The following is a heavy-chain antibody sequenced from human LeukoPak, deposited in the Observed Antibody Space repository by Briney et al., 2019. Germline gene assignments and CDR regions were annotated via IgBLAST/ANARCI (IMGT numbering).Heavy chain of an antibody. CDR1: GFTFNTYS. CDR2: I. J-gene: IGHJ4*02. D-gene: IGHD2-15*01. CDR3: ARDQGGGTSY. V-gene: IGHV3-48*01. Sequence: GGSLRLSCEASGFTFNTYSMNWVRQAPGKGLEWVSYIKGRFTISRDNAKNSLYLQMNSLRAEDTAIYYCARDQGGGTSYWGQGTLVTVSS.